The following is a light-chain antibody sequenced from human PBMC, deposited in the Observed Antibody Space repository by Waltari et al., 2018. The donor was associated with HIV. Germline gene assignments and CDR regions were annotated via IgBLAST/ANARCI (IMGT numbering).Light chain of an antibody. V-gene: IGKV2-28*01. CDR1: QSLLQDNGYNS. Sequence: DLVMTQSPLSLSVTPGEPPSIFCRSSQSLLQDNGYNSLDWYLQKPGQSPQLLMCLASSRASGVPDRFSGSGSGRNFTLTITRVQADDVGVYYCMQGLQTPRTFGQGTKVEIK. CDR2: LAS. CDR3: MQGLQTPRT. J-gene: IGKJ1*01.